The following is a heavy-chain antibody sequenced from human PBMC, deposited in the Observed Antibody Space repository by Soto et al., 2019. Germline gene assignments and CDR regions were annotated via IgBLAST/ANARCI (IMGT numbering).Heavy chain of an antibody. V-gene: IGHV3-23*01. CDR3: AKGGGGSGSLPPVVAF. CDR1: GFTFNNYA. J-gene: IGHJ4*02. CDR2: ISGGGDTT. D-gene: IGHD3-10*01. Sequence: GGSLRLSCAASGFTFNNYAMTWVRQAPGKGLEWVSAISGGGDTTSYADSVKGQFTVSRDGSKNTLYLQMSSLRAEDTALYYGAKGGGGSGSLPPVVAFGGKGTLVTVSS.